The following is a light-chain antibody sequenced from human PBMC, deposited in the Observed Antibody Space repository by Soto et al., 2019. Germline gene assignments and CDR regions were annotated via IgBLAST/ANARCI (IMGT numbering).Light chain of an antibody. J-gene: IGKJ1*01. V-gene: IGKV3-20*01. CDR1: QSVSSSY. CDR2: GAS. Sequence: EIVLTQSPGTLSLSPGERATLSCRASQSVSSSYLAWYQQKPGQAPRLLIYGASSRATGIPDRFSGSGSGTEFTLTISSLQSEDFAVYYCQQYNNWPRTFGQGTKVAIK. CDR3: QQYNNWPRT.